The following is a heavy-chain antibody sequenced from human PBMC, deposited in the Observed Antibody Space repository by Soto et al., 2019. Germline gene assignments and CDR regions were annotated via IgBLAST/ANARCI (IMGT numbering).Heavy chain of an antibody. CDR1: GFTFSSYA. V-gene: IGHV3-64D*06. J-gene: IGHJ6*02. CDR3: VSSPGRYFDWRPRDYYYGMDV. Sequence: GGSLRLSCSASGFTFSSYAMHWVRQAPGKGLEYVSAISSNGGSTYYADSVKGRFTISRDNSKNTLYLQMSSLRAKDTAVYYCVSSPGRYFDWRPRDYYYGMDVWGQGTTVTVSS. CDR2: ISSNGGST. D-gene: IGHD3-9*01.